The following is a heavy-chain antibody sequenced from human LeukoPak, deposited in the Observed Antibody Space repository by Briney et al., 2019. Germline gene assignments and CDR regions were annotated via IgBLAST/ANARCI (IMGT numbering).Heavy chain of an antibody. CDR2: IYYSGST. CDR3: AENRREQLATGWYFDL. V-gene: IGHV4-39*01. D-gene: IGHD6-13*01. CDR1: GGSISSSSYY. Sequence: SETLSLTCTVSGGSISSSSYYWGWIHQPPGKGLEWIGSIYYSGSTYYNPSLKSRVTISVDTSKNQFSLKLSSVTAADTAVYYCAENRREQLATGWYFDLWGRGTLVTVSS. J-gene: IGHJ2*01.